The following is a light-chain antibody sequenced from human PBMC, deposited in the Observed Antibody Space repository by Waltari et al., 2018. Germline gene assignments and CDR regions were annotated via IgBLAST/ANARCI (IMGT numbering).Light chain of an antibody. CDR1: QSVLYSSKNKNY. J-gene: IGKJ1*01. Sequence: DIVMTQSPDSLAVYLGERATIHCESSQSVLYSSKNKNYLAWYQQKPGQPPKLLIYWASTRESGVPDRFSGSGSGTDFTLTISSLQAEDVAVYYCQQYYSTPRTFGQGTKVEIK. CDR3: QQYYSTPRT. CDR2: WAS. V-gene: IGKV4-1*01.